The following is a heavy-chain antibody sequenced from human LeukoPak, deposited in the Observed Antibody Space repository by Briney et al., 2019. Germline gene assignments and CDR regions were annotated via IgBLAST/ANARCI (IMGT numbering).Heavy chain of an antibody. Sequence: SQTLSLTCTVSGGSISSGDYYWSWIRQPPGKGLEWIGYIYYSGSTYYNPSLKSRVTISVDTSKTQFSLKLSSVTAADTAVYYCARVSSDFWSGYPPYYFDYWGQGTLVTVSS. CDR1: GGSISSGDYY. D-gene: IGHD3-3*01. CDR2: IYYSGST. V-gene: IGHV4-30-4*08. CDR3: ARVSSDFWSGYPPYYFDY. J-gene: IGHJ4*02.